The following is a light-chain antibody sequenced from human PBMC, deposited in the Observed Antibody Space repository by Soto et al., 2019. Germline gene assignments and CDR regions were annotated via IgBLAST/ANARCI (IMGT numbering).Light chain of an antibody. CDR1: EDINNN. CDR3: QHFHNLPVT. J-gene: IGKJ4*01. V-gene: IGKV1-33*01. CDR2: DAS. Sequence: DIQMTQSPSSLSASVGDRVTITCQASEDINNNLNWYQQKPGEAPKLLISDASNLETGVPSRFSGGGSVTHFTFTISSRQPEDIATYYCQHFHNLPVTFGGGTKVEMK.